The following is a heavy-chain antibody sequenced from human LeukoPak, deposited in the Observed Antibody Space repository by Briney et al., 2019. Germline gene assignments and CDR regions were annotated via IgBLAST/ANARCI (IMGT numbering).Heavy chain of an antibody. V-gene: IGHV3-30-3*01. CDR2: ISYDGSNK. J-gene: IGHJ5*02. Sequence: GGSLRLSCAASGFTFSSYAMHWVRQAPGKGLEWVAVISYDGSNKYYADSVKGRFTISRDNSKNTLYLQMNSLRAEDTAVYYCAKDDNPSYDFVNWFDPWGQGTLVTVSS. CDR3: AKDDNPSYDFVNWFDP. D-gene: IGHD3-3*01. CDR1: GFTFSSYA.